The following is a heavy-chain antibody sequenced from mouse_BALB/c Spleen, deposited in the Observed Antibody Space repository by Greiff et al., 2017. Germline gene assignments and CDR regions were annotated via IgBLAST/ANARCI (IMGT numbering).Heavy chain of an antibody. J-gene: IGHJ3*01. CDR1: GFNIKDTY. D-gene: IGHD2-4*01. Sequence: VQLQQSGAELVKPGASVKLSCTASGFNIKDTYMHWVKQRPEQGLEWIGWIDPENGDTEYAPKFQGKATMTADTSSNTAYLQLSSLTSEDTAVYYCKSTMIKGFAYWGQGTLVTVSA. CDR2: IDPENGDT. CDR3: KSTMIKGFAY. V-gene: IGHV14-4*02.